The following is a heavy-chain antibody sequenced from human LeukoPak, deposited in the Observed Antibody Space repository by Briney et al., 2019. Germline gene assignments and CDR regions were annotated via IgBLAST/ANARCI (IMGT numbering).Heavy chain of an antibody. CDR3: ARASIAAAGRELKNWFDP. Sequence: SVKVSCKASGGTFSSYAISWVRQAPGQGLEWMGRIIPIFGTANYAQKFQGRVTITTDESTSTAYMELSSLRSEDTAVYYCARASIAAAGRELKNWFDPWGQGTLVTVSS. D-gene: IGHD6-13*01. CDR1: GGTFSSYA. J-gene: IGHJ5*02. V-gene: IGHV1-69*05. CDR2: IIPIFGTA.